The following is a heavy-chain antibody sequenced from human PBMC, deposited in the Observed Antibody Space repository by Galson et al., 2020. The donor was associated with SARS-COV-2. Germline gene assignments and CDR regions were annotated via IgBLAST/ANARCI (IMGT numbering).Heavy chain of an antibody. CDR2: ISSSRSYI. CDR3: ARDLIGSWYAFDI. CDR1: GFTFSTYN. Sequence: GGSLRLSCAASGFTFSTYNMNWVRQAPGKGLEWVSTISSSRSYIYYADSVKGRFTISRDNAKNSLYLQMNGLRAEDTAVYYCARDLIGSWYAFDIWGQG. D-gene: IGHD6-13*01. V-gene: IGHV3-21*01. J-gene: IGHJ3*02.